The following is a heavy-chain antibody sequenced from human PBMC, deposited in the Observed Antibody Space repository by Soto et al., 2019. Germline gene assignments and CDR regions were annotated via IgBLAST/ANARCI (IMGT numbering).Heavy chain of an antibody. CDR3: AREAEQPDVFDF. V-gene: IGHV3-21*01. Sequence: GGSLRLSCAASGFTFSTYTMNWVRQAPGKGLEWVSSITSTGNYIYYADSLKGRFTISRDNAKNSLFLQMNSLRGEDTALYYCAREAEQPDVFDFWGQGTMVTVSS. J-gene: IGHJ3*01. CDR2: ITSTGNYI. D-gene: IGHD6-13*01. CDR1: GFTFSTYT.